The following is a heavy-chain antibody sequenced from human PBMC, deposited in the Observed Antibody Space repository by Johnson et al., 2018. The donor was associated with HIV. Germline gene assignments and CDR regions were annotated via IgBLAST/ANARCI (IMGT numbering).Heavy chain of an antibody. Sequence: VQLVESGGGVVRPGGSLRLSCVASGFTLDDYDMSWVRQAPGKGLEWVCGFYRNGGSTGYVDSVKGRFTISRDNAKNSLYLQMNSLRAEDTAVYYCARERLGAHDAFDIWGQGTMVTVSS. CDR2: FYRNGGST. CDR1: GFTLDDYD. J-gene: IGHJ3*02. V-gene: IGHV3-20*04. D-gene: IGHD3-16*01. CDR3: ARERLGAHDAFDI.